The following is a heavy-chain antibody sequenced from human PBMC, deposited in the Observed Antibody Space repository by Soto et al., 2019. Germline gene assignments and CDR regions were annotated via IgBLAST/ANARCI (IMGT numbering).Heavy chain of an antibody. CDR2: ISGYNGDT. D-gene: IGHD2-8*01. CDR1: GYTFSRYG. CDR3: AKNGQPPYYYYGMDV. V-gene: IGHV1-18*01. J-gene: IGHJ6*02. Sequence: QGQLVQSRPEAKKPGASVKVSCKASGYTFSRYGISWVRQAPGQGLEWMGWISGYNGDTKYAQKVQGRVTMTIDTSTYTAYMELRSLTSDDTAIYYCAKNGQPPYYYYGMDVWGQGTTVTVSS.